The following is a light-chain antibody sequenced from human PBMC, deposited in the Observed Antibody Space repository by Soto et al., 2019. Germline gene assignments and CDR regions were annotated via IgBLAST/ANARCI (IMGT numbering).Light chain of an antibody. V-gene: IGKV2-28*01. CDR2: LGS. Sequence: DIVMTQSPLSLPATPGEPASISCRSGQSLLHSNGYNYLDWYLQKPGQSPQLLIYLGSNRASGVPDRFSGSGSGTDFTLKISRVEAEDVGVYYCMQALQTPLTFGGGTKVEI. J-gene: IGKJ4*01. CDR1: QSLLHSNGYNY. CDR3: MQALQTPLT.